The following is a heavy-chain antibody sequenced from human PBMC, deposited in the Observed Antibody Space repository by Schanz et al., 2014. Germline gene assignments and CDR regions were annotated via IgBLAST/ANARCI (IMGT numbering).Heavy chain of an antibody. Sequence: QLMQSGSEVRKPGASVKVSCKASGYIFGSHGMTWVRQAPGQGPELMGWINAHTGNTQYAQKFQGRVTMTRDTSTSTVYMELSSRRSEDTAVYYCARDGEAAAGCDYWGQGTLVTVSS. V-gene: IGHV1-18*01. CDR3: ARDGEAAAGCDY. CDR2: INAHTGNT. CDR1: GYIFGSHG. D-gene: IGHD6-13*01. J-gene: IGHJ4*02.